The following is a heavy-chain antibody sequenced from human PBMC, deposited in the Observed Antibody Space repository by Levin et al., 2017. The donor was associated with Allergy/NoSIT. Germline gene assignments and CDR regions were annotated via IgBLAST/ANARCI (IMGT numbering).Heavy chain of an antibody. D-gene: IGHD6-6*01. CDR3: AKDRIAARLSDY. J-gene: IGHJ4*02. CDR1: GFTFSSYA. CDR2: ISGSGGST. Sequence: GGSLRLSCAASGFTFSSYAMSWVRQAPGKGLGWVSAISGSGGSTYYADSVKGRFTISRDNSKNTLYLQMNSLRAEDTAVYYCAKDRIAARLSDYWGQGTLVTVSS. V-gene: IGHV3-23*01.